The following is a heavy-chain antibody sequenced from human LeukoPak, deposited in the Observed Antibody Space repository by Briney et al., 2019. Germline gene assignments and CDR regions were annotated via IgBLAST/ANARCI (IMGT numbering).Heavy chain of an antibody. V-gene: IGHV3-21*01. J-gene: IGHJ4*02. D-gene: IGHD3-10*01. CDR1: GFTFSSYS. CDR3: AGDYGSGSYWFDY. CDR2: ISSSSSYI. Sequence: GGFLRLSCAASGFTFSSYSMNWVRQAPGKGLEWVSSISSSSSYIYYADSVKGRFTISRDNAKNSLYLQMNSLRAEDTAVYYCAGDYGSGSYWFDYWGQGTLVTVSS.